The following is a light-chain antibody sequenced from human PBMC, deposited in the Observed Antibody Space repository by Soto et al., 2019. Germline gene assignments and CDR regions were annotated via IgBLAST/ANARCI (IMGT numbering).Light chain of an antibody. J-gene: IGKJ3*01. CDR3: QQYGNSPPFT. CDR1: QSVSSSY. V-gene: IGKV3-20*01. CDR2: SAS. Sequence: EIVLTQSPGTLSLSPGERATLSCRASQSVSSSYFSWFQQKPGQAPRLLIYSASRRATGIPDRFSGSGSGTDFTLTISRLEPEAFAVYYCQQYGNSPPFTFGPGTKVEIK.